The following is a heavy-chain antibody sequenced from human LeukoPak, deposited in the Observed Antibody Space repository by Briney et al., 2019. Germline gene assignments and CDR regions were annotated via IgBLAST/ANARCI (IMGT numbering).Heavy chain of an antibody. Sequence: KPSETLSLTCSISGGSISDYYWNWIRQPPRKGLEWIGYIYYSGSTTYNPSLKSRVTMSVDTSKNQFSLRLSSVTAADTAVYYCARGSWCGYTNCMLRPFGYWGRGSLVTVSS. CDR2: IYYSGST. CDR1: GGSISDYY. V-gene: IGHV4-59*01. D-gene: IGHD3-3*01. J-gene: IGHJ4*02. CDR3: ARGSWCGYTNCMLRPFGY.